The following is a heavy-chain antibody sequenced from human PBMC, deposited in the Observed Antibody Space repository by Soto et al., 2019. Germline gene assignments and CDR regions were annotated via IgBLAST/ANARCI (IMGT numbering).Heavy chain of an antibody. D-gene: IGHD3-9*01. CDR2: ISGSGGTT. J-gene: IGHJ1*01. CDR1: GFTFRNYG. Sequence: GGSLRLSCAASGFTFRNYGMSRVRQVPGKGLEWVSGISGSGGTTYYADSVKGRFTISRDNSKNMVYLQMNSLRAEDTATYYCAKDRQGPDILRYFDWLSRGQGALVTVSS. V-gene: IGHV3-23*01. CDR3: AKDRQGPDILRYFDWLS.